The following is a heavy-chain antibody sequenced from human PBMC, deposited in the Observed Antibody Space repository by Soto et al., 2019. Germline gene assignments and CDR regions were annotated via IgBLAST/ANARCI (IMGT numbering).Heavy chain of an antibody. V-gene: IGHV3-9*01. CDR2: ISWNSGSI. CDR3: ASARHIGP. CDR1: GFTFDDYS. Sequence: LRLSCAASGFTFDDYSMHWVRQAPGKGLEWVSGISWNSGSIGYADSVKGRFTISRDNAENSLYLQMNSLRVEDTGVYYCASARHIGPWGQGTLVTVSS. D-gene: IGHD2-21*01. J-gene: IGHJ5*02.